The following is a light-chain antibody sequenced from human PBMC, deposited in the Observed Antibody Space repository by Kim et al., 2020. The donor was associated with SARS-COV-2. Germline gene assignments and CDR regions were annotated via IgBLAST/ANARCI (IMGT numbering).Light chain of an antibody. CDR2: FAY. J-gene: IGKJ2*01. V-gene: IGKV1-16*02. CDR3: QQYNTYPPT. Sequence: SASVGDRITITCRANKEISSDLAWFQQKPGKARKSLIYFAYTLQSGVPSHFSGSGSGTDFTLTISSLQPEDCATYFCQQYNTYPPTFGPGTKVEIK. CDR1: KEISSD.